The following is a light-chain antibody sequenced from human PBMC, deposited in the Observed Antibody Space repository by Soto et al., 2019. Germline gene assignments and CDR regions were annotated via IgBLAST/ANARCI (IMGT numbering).Light chain of an antibody. CDR1: SGSIANNY. CDR3: QSYDGFNYVV. J-gene: IGLJ2*01. Sequence: NFMLTQPHSLSESPGKTVTISCTRSSGSIANNYVQWYQQRPGSAPTTVIFEDNQRPSGVPDRFSGSIDSSSNSASLTISGLKTEDESDYYCQSYDGFNYVVFGGGTKLTVL. CDR2: EDN. V-gene: IGLV6-57*03.